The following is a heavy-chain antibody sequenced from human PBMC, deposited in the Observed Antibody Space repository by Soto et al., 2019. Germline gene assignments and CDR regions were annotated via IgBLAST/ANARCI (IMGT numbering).Heavy chain of an antibody. CDR2: IQNDGSRT. CDR1: GFTFDYYC. D-gene: IGHD4-4*01. J-gene: IGHJ3*01. V-gene: IGHV3-74*01. CDR3: ARSNLGGFDL. Sequence: EVQLVESEGGLVQRGGSLIHPCAASGFTFDYYCMHWVRQAPGMGLVWVAHIQNDGSRTTSADSVKGRFTTSNDSAQNTMHLQRNGLGAEDTAVDYSARSNLGGFDLCGQGTTVTVSS.